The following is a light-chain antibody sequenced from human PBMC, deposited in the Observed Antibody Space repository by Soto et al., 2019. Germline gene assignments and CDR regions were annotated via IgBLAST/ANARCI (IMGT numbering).Light chain of an antibody. CDR1: QSVSNNY. Sequence: IMMTQSPDTLSLSPGERATLSFRASQSVSNNYLAWYQQKPGQAPRLLIYGASNRATGIPDRFSGSGSGTDFTLTISRLEPEDFAVYYCQQYGSSGTFGQGTKVDI. CDR2: GAS. CDR3: QQYGSSGT. J-gene: IGKJ1*01. V-gene: IGKV3-20*01.